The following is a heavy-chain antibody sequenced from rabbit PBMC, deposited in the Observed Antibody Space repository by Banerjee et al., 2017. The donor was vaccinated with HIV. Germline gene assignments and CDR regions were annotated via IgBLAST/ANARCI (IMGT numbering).Heavy chain of an antibody. D-gene: IGHD6-1*01. Sequence: QSLEESGGGLVQPEGSLTLTCKAFRFSFSSSDYICWVRQAPGKGLEWISCIAGSSSGFTYSATWATGRFTISKTSSTTVTLQMTSLTAADTATYFCARGYLGAYTRLALWGQGTLVTVS. CDR3: ARGYLGAYTRLAL. J-gene: IGHJ3*01. CDR1: RFSFSSSDY. CDR2: IAGSSSGFT. V-gene: IGHV1S40*01.